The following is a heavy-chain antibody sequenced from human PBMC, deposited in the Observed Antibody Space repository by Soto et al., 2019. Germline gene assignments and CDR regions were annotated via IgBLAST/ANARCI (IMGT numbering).Heavy chain of an antibody. CDR2: INAGNGNT. CDR3: ARGDYYDIHDY. J-gene: IGHJ4*02. D-gene: IGHD3-22*01. V-gene: IGHV1-3*01. CDR1: GYTVTSYA. Sequence: QVQLVQSGAEVKKPGASVKVSCKASGYTVTSYAMQWVRKAPGQRLEWMGWINAGNGNTKYSQKFQGRVTITRDKSASTAYMEVSSLRSEDTAVYYCARGDYYDIHDYWGQGTLVTVSS.